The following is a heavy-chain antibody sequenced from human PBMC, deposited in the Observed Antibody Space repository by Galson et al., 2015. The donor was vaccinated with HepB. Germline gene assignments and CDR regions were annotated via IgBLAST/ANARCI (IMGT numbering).Heavy chain of an antibody. Sequence: SLRLSCAASGFTFSSYAMHWVRQAPGKGLEWVAVISYDGSNKYYADSVKGRFTISRDNSKNTLYLQMNSLRAEDTAVYYCARDPAYCSSTSCYSYYMDVWGKGTTVTVSS. J-gene: IGHJ6*03. CDR3: ARDPAYCSSTSCYSYYMDV. CDR2: ISYDGSNK. CDR1: GFTFSSYA. D-gene: IGHD2-2*01. V-gene: IGHV3-30-3*01.